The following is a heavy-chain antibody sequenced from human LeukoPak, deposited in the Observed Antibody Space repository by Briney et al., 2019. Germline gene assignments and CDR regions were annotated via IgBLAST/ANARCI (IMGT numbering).Heavy chain of an antibody. V-gene: IGHV4-39*01. D-gene: IGHD3-10*01. Sequence: PLETLSLTCSVSGASVTIGGFYWGWLRQPPGKGPEWIATIYYTGSTYYNPSLKSRVSISIDTSKNQFSLRLTSVTATDTAVYHCARHSGSGSESRPFDPWGQGTLVSVSS. CDR2: IYYTGST. CDR3: ARHSGSGSESRPFDP. J-gene: IGHJ5*02. CDR1: GASVTIGGFY.